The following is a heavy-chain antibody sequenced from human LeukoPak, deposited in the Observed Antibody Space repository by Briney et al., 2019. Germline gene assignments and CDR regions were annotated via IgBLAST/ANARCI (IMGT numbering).Heavy chain of an antibody. J-gene: IGHJ6*03. Sequence: GGSLRLSCAASGFTFSSYWMSWVRQAPGKGLEWVANIKQDGSEKYYVDSVKGRFTISRDNAKNSLYLQMNSLRAEDTAAYYCARAGVPAASPYYYYYYMDVWGKGTTVTVSS. V-gene: IGHV3-7*01. D-gene: IGHD2-2*01. CDR2: IKQDGSEK. CDR3: ARAGVPAASPYYYYYYMDV. CDR1: GFTFSSYW.